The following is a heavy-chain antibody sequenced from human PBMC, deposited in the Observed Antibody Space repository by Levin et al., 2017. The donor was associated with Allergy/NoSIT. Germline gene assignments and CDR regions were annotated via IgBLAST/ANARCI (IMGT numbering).Heavy chain of an antibody. D-gene: IGHD6-13*01. CDR1: GFTFSSSG. J-gene: IGHJ6*02. Sequence: LSLTCAASGFTFSSSGMHWVRQAPGKGLEWVAVISYDGSNKYYTDSVKGRFTISRDNSKNTLYLQMNSLRAEDTAVYYCAKELRRRGGSWYEGYDYYGMDVWGQGTTVTVSS. CDR3: AKELRRRGGSWYEGYDYYGMDV. CDR2: ISYDGSNK. V-gene: IGHV3-30*18.